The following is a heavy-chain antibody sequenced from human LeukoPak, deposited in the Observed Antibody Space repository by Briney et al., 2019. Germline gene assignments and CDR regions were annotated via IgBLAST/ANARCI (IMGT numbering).Heavy chain of an antibody. CDR1: GYIFSNFA. D-gene: IGHD5-24*01. Sequence: ASVKVSCKASGYIFSNFAITWVRQAPEEGLEWIGWISVYNGDTKFAQKFQGRVTMTTDTSTSTAYMEMTSLRSDDSAVFYCARAPYPRGREDYFDHWGQGTLVTVSS. V-gene: IGHV1-18*01. CDR2: ISVYNGDT. J-gene: IGHJ4*02. CDR3: ARAPYPRGREDYFDH.